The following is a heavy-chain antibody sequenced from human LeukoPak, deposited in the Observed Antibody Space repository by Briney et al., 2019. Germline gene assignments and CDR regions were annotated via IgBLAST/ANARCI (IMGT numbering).Heavy chain of an antibody. CDR1: GGSIGTYY. CDR3: ARHIGGGIEDMDV. J-gene: IGHJ6*03. Sequence: SETLSLTCTVSGGSIGTYYWSWVRQSPGKGLEWIGYIYVTGNRYNPYLQSRVTISVDTSRNQFFLKMMSVTAADTAAYYCARHIGGGIEDMDVWGKGTKVTVSS. V-gene: IGHV4-59*08. CDR2: IYVTGN. D-gene: IGHD3-16*02.